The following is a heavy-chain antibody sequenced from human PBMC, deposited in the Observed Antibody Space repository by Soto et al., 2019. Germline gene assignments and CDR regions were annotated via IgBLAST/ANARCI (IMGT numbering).Heavy chain of an antibody. CDR2: ISSNGGST. D-gene: IGHD3-10*01. J-gene: IGHJ3*02. Sequence: GGSLRLSCAASGFTFSSYAMHWVRQAPGKGLEYVSAISSNGGSTYYANSVKGRFTISRDNSKNTLYLQMGSLRAEDMAVYYCATDGSGSYYGVAFDIWGQGTMVTVSS. CDR3: ATDGSGSYYGVAFDI. V-gene: IGHV3-64*01. CDR1: GFTFSSYA.